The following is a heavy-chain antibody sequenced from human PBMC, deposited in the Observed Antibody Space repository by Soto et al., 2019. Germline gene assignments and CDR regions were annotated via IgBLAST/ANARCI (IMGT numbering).Heavy chain of an antibody. CDR1: GGSISSGDYY. CDR2: IYYSGRT. V-gene: IGHV4-31*03. Sequence: QVQVQESGPGLVKTSQTLSLTCTISGGSISSGDYYWSCIRHPTGKGLEWIGSIYYSGRTNYNPSLKSRLNISLDTSTNQFSLKLSSPTASDSAVYYCARMGLHFGELSRYWFDPWGQGTLVTVSS. D-gene: IGHD3-16*02. CDR3: ARMGLHFGELSRYWFDP. J-gene: IGHJ5*02.